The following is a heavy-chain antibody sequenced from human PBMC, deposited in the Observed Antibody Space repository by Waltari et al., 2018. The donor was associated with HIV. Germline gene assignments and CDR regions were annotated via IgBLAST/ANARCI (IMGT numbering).Heavy chain of an antibody. J-gene: IGHJ6*02. CDR2: IKPDGSRT. Sequence: EVQLVKSGGGVVQPGGSLRLSCAASGFTFTNYWMHWVRQVPGKGLVWVSRIKPDGSRTNYADSVEGRFSSSRDNARNTLYLQINSLRAEDTAVYYCAGAPDCGGGSCSGYNYYGMHVWGQGATVTISS. V-gene: IGHV3-74*01. CDR1: GFTFTNYW. D-gene: IGHD2-15*01. CDR3: AGAPDCGGGSCSGYNYYGMHV.